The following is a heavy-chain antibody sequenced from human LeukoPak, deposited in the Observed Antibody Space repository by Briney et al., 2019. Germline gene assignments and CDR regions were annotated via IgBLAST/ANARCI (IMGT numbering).Heavy chain of an antibody. CDR3: ARLAMAGTGGFDI. J-gene: IGHJ3*02. CDR1: GFTFSIYS. CDR2: ITTTSSVM. D-gene: IGHD6-19*01. V-gene: IGHV3-48*01. Sequence: GGSLRLSCAASGFTFSIYSMNWVRQAPGKGLEWVSYITTTSSVMYYGDSVKGRFTVSRDNAENSLYLQMSSLRAEDTAVCYCARLAMAGTGGFDIWGQGTMVTVSS.